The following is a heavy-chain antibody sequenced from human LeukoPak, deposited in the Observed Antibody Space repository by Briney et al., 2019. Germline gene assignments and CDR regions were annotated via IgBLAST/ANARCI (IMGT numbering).Heavy chain of an antibody. Sequence: GGSLRLSCTASGFTFSSYAMNWVRQAPGKGLEWVSGIGAGGTFTYYADSVKGRFTISRDNSRNTLYLQMNSLRAEDTAVYYCAKRVPYYLDHWGQGTLVPVSS. CDR1: GFTFSSYA. V-gene: IGHV3-23*01. CDR3: AKRVPYYLDH. J-gene: IGHJ4*02. CDR2: IGAGGTFT.